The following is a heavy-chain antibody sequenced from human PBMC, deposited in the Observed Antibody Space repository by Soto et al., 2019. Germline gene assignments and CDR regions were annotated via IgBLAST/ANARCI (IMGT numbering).Heavy chain of an antibody. J-gene: IGHJ6*02. Sequence: QVQLVQSGVEVQKPGSSVRVSCKASGDTFKNSVISWVRQAPGQGLEWMGGTIPLFGTTDYAQKLQGRLTITTDESTTTAYMEVSRLTSEDTAVYYCVAELDFGKLSVVWGQGTTVIVSS. V-gene: IGHV1-69*01. CDR2: TIPLFGTT. CDR1: GDTFKNSV. D-gene: IGHD3-10*01. CDR3: VAELDFGKLSVV.